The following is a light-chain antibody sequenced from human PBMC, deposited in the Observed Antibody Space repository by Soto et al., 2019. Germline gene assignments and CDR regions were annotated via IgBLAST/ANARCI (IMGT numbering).Light chain of an antibody. CDR2: GAS. CDR1: QSIGSSY. Sequence: EVVLTQSPGTLSLSPGERSTLSCRASQSIGSSYLAWYQQKPGQAPRLLIYGASSRATGIPDRFSGGGSGTDFSLTISRLDPEDFAVYYCQQYSSSPITFGQGTRLEI. J-gene: IGKJ5*01. CDR3: QQYSSSPIT. V-gene: IGKV3-20*01.